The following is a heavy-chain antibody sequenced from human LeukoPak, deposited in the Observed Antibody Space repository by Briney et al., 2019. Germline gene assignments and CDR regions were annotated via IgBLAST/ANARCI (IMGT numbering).Heavy chain of an antibody. Sequence: SETLSLTCTVSGYSISSGYYWGWIRQPPGKGLEWIGSIYHSGSTYYNPSLKSRVTISVDTSKNQFSLKLSSVTAADTAVYYCARQAGSSSFDYWGQGTLVTVSS. CDR3: ARQAGSSSFDY. V-gene: IGHV4-38-2*02. CDR2: IYHSGST. D-gene: IGHD6-6*01. J-gene: IGHJ4*02. CDR1: GYSISSGYY.